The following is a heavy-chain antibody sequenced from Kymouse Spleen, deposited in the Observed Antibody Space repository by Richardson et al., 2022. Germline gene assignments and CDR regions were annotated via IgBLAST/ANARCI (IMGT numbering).Heavy chain of an antibody. J-gene: IGHJ4*02. CDR1: GFTFSSYG. V-gene: IGHV3-33*01. CDR2: IWYDGSNK. Sequence: QVQLVESGGGVVQPGRSLRLSCAASGFTFSSYGMHWVRQAPGKGLEWVAVIWYDGSNKYYADSVKGRFTISRDNSKNTLYLQMNSLRAEDTAVYYCARERASGYSSGWTL*LLGPGNPGHRLL. CDR3: ARERASGYSSGWTL*L. D-gene: IGHD6-19*01.